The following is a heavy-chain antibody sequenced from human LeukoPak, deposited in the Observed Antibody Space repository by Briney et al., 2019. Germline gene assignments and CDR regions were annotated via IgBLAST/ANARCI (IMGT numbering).Heavy chain of an antibody. Sequence: GGSLRLSCAASGFTFSSYAMHWVRQAPGKGLEWVAVISYDGSNKYYADSVKGRFTISRDNSKNTLYLQMNSLRAEDTAVYYCARMGEVGASRLNYMDVWGKGTTVTVSS. D-gene: IGHD1-26*01. J-gene: IGHJ6*03. CDR1: GFTFSSYA. V-gene: IGHV3-30*04. CDR2: ISYDGSNK. CDR3: ARMGEVGASRLNYMDV.